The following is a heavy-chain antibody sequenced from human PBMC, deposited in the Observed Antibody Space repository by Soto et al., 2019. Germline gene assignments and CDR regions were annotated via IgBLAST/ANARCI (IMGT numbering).Heavy chain of an antibody. Sequence: GASEKISCKGSGYSVSSYWRGWVRQLHGKGLEWMGIIYPGDSDTRYSPSFQGQVTISADKSISTAYLQWSSLKASDTAMYSCASGGSGYYADYYGMDVWGQGTTVTVSS. CDR1: GYSVSSYW. D-gene: IGHD3-22*01. CDR3: ASGGSGYYADYYGMDV. CDR2: IYPGDSDT. J-gene: IGHJ6*02. V-gene: IGHV5-51*01.